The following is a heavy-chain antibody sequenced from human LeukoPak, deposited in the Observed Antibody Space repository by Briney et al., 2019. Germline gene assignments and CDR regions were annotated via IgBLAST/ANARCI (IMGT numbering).Heavy chain of an antibody. CDR1: GFTFSTYG. V-gene: IGHV3-30*03. CDR3: ARKEGWYVFDY. J-gene: IGHJ4*02. CDR2: ISYDGGNK. Sequence: SLRLSCAASGFTFSTYGMHWVRQAPGKGREWLAVISYDGGNKYYADSVKGRFNISRDNSKNTLYLQMNSLRAEDTAVYYCARKEGWYVFDYWGQGTLVTVSS. D-gene: IGHD6-19*01.